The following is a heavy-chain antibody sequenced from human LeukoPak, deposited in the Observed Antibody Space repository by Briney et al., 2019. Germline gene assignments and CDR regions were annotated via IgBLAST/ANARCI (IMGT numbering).Heavy chain of an antibody. V-gene: IGHV4-39*07. CDR2: IYYSGST. J-gene: IGHJ5*02. Sequence: SETLSLTCTVSGGSTSSSSYYWGWIRQPPGKGLEWIGSIYYSGSTYYNPSLKSRVTISVDRSKNQFSLKLSSVTAADTAVYYCASLTVTTGWFDPWGQGTLVTVSS. D-gene: IGHD4-17*01. CDR1: GGSTSSSSYY. CDR3: ASLTVTTGWFDP.